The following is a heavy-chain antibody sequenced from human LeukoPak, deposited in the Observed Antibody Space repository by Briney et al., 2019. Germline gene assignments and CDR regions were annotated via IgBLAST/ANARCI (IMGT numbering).Heavy chain of an antibody. Sequence: GGSLRLSCAASGFTFSNYGMHWVRQDPGKGLEWVAVIWYDGNYKYYADSVQGRFTISRDNSKNTLYLQMNSLRAEDTAVYYCAREYYYDSSGSYSYYFDYWGQGTLVTVSS. CDR3: AREYYYDSSGSYSYYFDY. J-gene: IGHJ4*02. CDR1: GFTFSNYG. D-gene: IGHD3-22*01. CDR2: IWYDGNYK. V-gene: IGHV3-33*01.